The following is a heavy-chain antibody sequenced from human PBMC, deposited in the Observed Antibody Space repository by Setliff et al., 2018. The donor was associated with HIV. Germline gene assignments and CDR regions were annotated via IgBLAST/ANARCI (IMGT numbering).Heavy chain of an antibody. V-gene: IGHV4-34*01. Sequence: TSETLSLTCAVYGGSFNDYYWSWIRQPPGKGLEWIGEINYSGSTNYNPSLKSRVTMSEDSSKNQFSLQLSSVTAADTAVYYCAGGKYQLLWDYWGQGALVTVSS. J-gene: IGHJ4*02. D-gene: IGHD2-2*01. CDR1: GGSFNDYY. CDR2: INYSGST. CDR3: AGGKYQLLWDY.